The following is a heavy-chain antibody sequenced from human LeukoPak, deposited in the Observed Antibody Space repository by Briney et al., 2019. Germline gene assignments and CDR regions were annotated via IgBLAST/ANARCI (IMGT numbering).Heavy chain of an antibody. V-gene: IGHV3-33*01. CDR2: IWYDGSNK. Sequence: GGSLRLSCAASGFSFSDYDMHWVRQAPGKGLEWVAVIWYDGSNKYYADSVKGRFTISRDNSKNTLYLQMNSLRVEDTAVYYCARGDPTVTTKQNFDYWGQGTLVTVSS. CDR3: ARGDPTVTTKQNFDY. D-gene: IGHD4-17*01. J-gene: IGHJ4*02. CDR1: GFSFSDYD.